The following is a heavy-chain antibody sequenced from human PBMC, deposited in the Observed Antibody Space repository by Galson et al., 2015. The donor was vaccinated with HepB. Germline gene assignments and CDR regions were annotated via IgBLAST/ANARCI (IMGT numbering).Heavy chain of an antibody. J-gene: IGHJ4*02. Sequence: SLRLSCAASGFTFSNYAMSWVRQAPGKGLEWVSTISASGTDTYYADSVKGRFTISRDNSKNTLYMQMNSLRAEDTAVYYCAKEGSSSLYYFDYWGQGTLVTVSS. V-gene: IGHV3-23*01. CDR2: ISASGTDT. CDR1: GFTFSNYA. D-gene: IGHD6-13*01. CDR3: AKEGSSSLYYFDY.